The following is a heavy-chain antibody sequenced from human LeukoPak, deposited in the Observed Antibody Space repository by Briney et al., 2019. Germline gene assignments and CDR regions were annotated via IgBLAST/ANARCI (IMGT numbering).Heavy chain of an antibody. CDR2: INHSGST. Sequence: SETLSLTCAVYSGSFSGYYWSWIRQPPGKGLEWIGEINHSGSTNYNPSLKSRVTISVDTSKNQFSLKLSSVTAADPAVYYCARGLDNWNVYIFDYWGLGTLVTVSS. V-gene: IGHV4-34*01. D-gene: IGHD1-20*01. CDR1: SGSFSGYY. CDR3: ARGLDNWNVYIFDY. J-gene: IGHJ4*02.